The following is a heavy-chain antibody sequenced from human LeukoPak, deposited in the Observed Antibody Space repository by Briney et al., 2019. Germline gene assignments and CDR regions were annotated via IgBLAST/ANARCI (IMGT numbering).Heavy chain of an antibody. CDR2: IYYSGST. V-gene: IGHV4-39*07. Sequence: SETLSLTCTVSGGSISSSSYYWGWIRQPPGKGLEWIGSIYYSGSTYYNPSLKGRVTISVDMSRNYFSLQLSSVTAADTAVYYCARALMTNWGYYDYWGQGTLVTVSS. J-gene: IGHJ4*02. CDR1: GGSISSSSYY. D-gene: IGHD7-27*01. CDR3: ARALMTNWGYYDY.